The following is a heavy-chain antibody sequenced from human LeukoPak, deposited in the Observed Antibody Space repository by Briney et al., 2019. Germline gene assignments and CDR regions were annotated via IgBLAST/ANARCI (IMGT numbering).Heavy chain of an antibody. Sequence: GGSLRLSCATSGFNFTRYAMSWVRQAPGKGLEWVAAISRRADSTYYADSVKGRFTISRDNSKNTLYLQMNSLRAEDTAVYYCARARHYYDSSSFDYWGQGTLVTVSS. J-gene: IGHJ4*02. CDR2: ISRRADST. CDR1: GFNFTRYA. CDR3: ARARHYYDSSSFDY. D-gene: IGHD3-22*01. V-gene: IGHV3-23*01.